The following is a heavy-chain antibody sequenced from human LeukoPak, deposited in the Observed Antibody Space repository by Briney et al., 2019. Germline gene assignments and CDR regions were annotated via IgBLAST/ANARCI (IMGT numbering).Heavy chain of an antibody. CDR3: AKERITIFGVVIPFDY. J-gene: IGHJ4*02. CDR1: GFTFSSYA. CDR2: ISYDGSNK. V-gene: IGHV3-30-3*01. D-gene: IGHD3-3*01. Sequence: GGSLRLSCAASGFTFSSYAMHWVRQAPGKGLEWVAVISYDGSNKYYADSVKGRCTISRDNSKNTLYLQMNSLRAEDTAVYYCAKERITIFGVVIPFDYWGQGTLVTVSS.